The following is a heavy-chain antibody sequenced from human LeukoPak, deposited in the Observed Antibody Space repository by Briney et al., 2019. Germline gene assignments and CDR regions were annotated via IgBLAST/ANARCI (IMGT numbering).Heavy chain of an antibody. CDR3: ARSYYDFWSGYCKPLGY. CDR1: GGTFSSYA. V-gene: IGHV3-30-3*01. Sequence: SCKASGGTFSSYAMHWVRQAPGKGLEWVAVISYDGSNKYYADSVKGRFTISRDNSKNTLYLQMNSLRAEDTAVYYCARSYYDFWSGYCKPLGYWGQGTLVTVSS. D-gene: IGHD3-3*01. J-gene: IGHJ4*02. CDR2: ISYDGSNK.